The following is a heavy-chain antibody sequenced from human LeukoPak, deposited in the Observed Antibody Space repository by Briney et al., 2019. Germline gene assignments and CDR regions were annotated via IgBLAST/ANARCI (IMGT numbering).Heavy chain of an antibody. CDR3: ARSRRATPGVFDY. CDR1: GYTFTGYH. V-gene: IGHV1-2*02. CDR2: INPNSGGT. Sequence: ASVKVSCKASGYTFTGYHMHWVRQAPGQGLEWMGWINPNSGGTNYAQKFQGRVTMTRDTSISTAYMELSRLRSDDTAVYYCARSRRATPGVFDYWGQGTLVTVSS. J-gene: IGHJ4*02.